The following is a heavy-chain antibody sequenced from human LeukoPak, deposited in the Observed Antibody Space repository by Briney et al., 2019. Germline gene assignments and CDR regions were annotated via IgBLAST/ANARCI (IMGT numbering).Heavy chain of an antibody. D-gene: IGHD3-22*01. CDR3: ATGRYYDSSGYYRLKIIGHFDY. Sequence: ASVRVSCTVSGYTPTELSMHWVRQAPGKGLEWMGGFDPEDGETIYAQKFQGRVTMTEDTSTDTAYMELSSLRSEDTAVYYCATGRYYDSSGYYRLKIIGHFDYWGQGTLVTVSS. CDR2: FDPEDGET. J-gene: IGHJ4*02. V-gene: IGHV1-24*01. CDR1: GYTPTELS.